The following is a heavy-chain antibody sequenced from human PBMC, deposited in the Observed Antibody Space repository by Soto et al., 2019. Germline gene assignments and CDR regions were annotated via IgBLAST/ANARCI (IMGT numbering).Heavy chain of an antibody. V-gene: IGHV1-18*01. Sequence: ASVKVSCKASGYTFTSYGISWVRQAPGQGLEWMGWISAYNGNTNYAQKLQGRVTMTTDTSTSTACMELRSLRSDDTAVYYCARARNWGPTPLSLGYWGQGTLVTVSS. CDR3: ARARNWGPTPLSLGY. J-gene: IGHJ4*02. CDR1: GYTFTSYG. D-gene: IGHD7-27*01. CDR2: ISAYNGNT.